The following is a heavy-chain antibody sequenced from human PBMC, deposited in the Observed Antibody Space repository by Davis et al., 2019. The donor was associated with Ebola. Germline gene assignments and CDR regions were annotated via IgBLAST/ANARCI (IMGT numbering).Heavy chain of an antibody. V-gene: IGHV5-51*01. Sequence: GESLKISCQGSGYSFTTHWIGWVRQMPGKGLEWMGIIYPGDSDTTYSPSFQGQVTISADKSINTAYLQWRSLKASDTAMYYCARHGNHEYGDYAFDKWGQGTLVTVSS. CDR3: ARHGNHEYGDYAFDK. D-gene: IGHD4-17*01. CDR1: GYSFTTHW. J-gene: IGHJ4*02. CDR2: IYPGDSDT.